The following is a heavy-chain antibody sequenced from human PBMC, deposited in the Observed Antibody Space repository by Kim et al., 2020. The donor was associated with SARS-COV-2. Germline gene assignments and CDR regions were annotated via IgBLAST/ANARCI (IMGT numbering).Heavy chain of an antibody. V-gene: IGHV3-9*01. D-gene: IGHD3-16*01. J-gene: IGHJ3*02. CDR1: GFTFDDYA. CDR3: AKDPYGNDAFDI. Sequence: GGSLRLSCAASGFTFDDYAMHWVRQAPGKGLEWVSGISWNSGSIGYADSVKGRFTISRDNAKNSLYLQMNSLRAEDTALYYCAKDPYGNDAFDIWGQGTMVTVSS. CDR2: ISWNSGSI.